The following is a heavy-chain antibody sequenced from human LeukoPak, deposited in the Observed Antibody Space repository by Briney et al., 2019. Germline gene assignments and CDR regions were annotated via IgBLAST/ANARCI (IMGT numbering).Heavy chain of an antibody. CDR3: ARDPANGRPDAYDV. CDR1: GYTFTTYL. V-gene: IGHV1-46*01. D-gene: IGHD1-26*01. J-gene: IGHJ3*01. CDR2: LHPVTGGT. Sequence: ASVKVSCKASGYTFTTYLIHWVRQAPGQGLEWMGELHPVTGGTNYAQKFQGRVTMTRDTSTSTVYLELSSLTSEDTAVYFCARDPANGRPDAYDVWGQGTRVTVSS.